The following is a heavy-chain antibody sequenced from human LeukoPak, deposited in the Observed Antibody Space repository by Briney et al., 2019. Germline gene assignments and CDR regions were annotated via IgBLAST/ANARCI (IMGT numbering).Heavy chain of an antibody. CDR2: ISYDGSNK. CDR1: GFTFSSYG. V-gene: IGHV3-30*18. D-gene: IGHD1-26*01. J-gene: IGHJ4*02. Sequence: HPGGSLRLSCAASGFTFSSYGMHWVRQAPGKGLEWVAVISYDGSNKYYADSVKGRFTISRDNSKNTLYLQMNSLRAEDTAVYYCAKPQGSGGEFDYWGQGTLVTVSS. CDR3: AKPQGSGGEFDY.